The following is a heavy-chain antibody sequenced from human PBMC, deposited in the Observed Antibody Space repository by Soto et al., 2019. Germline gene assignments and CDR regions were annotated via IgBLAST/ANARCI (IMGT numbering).Heavy chain of an antibody. V-gene: IGHV3-66*01. CDR1: GFIVSDTY. Sequence: EVQLVESGGGLVQPGGSLRLSCTASGFIVSDTYVNWVRQAPGKGLEWVSVISNRGDTHYADSVRGRFSLSRDISDNTLHLQMNNLRVADTAVYYCAREHRSCRGGSCSITGDAYDIWGQGTMVTVSS. D-gene: IGHD2-15*01. CDR2: ISNRGDT. CDR3: AREHRSCRGGSCSITGDAYDI. J-gene: IGHJ3*02.